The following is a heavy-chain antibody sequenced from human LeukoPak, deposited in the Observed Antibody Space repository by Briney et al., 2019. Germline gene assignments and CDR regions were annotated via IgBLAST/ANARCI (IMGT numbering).Heavy chain of an antibody. CDR1: GFTVSSNY. J-gene: IGHJ6*03. CDR3: ASTRGSDTAMVIYYYYMDV. CDR2: IYSGGST. D-gene: IGHD5-18*01. Sequence: GGSLRLSCAASGFTVSSNYMSWVRQAPGKGLEWVSVIYSGGSTYYADSVKGRFTISRDNSKNTLYLQMNSLRAEDTAVYYCASTRGSDTAMVIYYYYMDVWGKGTTVTISS. V-gene: IGHV3-66*01.